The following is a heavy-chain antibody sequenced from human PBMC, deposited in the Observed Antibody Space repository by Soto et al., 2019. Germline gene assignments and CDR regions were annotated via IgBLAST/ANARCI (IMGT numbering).Heavy chain of an antibody. CDR3: ARTPHYYDSSGYPDY. CDR1: GGSVSSGSYY. Sequence: KPSETLSLTCTVSGGSVSSGSYYWSWIRQPPGKGLEWIGYIYYSGSTNYNPSLKSRVTISVDTSKNQFSLKLSSVTAADTAVYYCARTPHYYDSSGYPDYWGQGTLVTVSS. V-gene: IGHV4-61*01. D-gene: IGHD3-22*01. J-gene: IGHJ4*02. CDR2: IYYSGST.